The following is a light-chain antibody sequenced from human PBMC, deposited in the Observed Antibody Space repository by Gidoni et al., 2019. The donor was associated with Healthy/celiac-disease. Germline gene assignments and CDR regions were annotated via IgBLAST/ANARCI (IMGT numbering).Light chain of an antibody. J-gene: IGLJ3*02. Sequence: SYELTQPPSVSVSPGQTARITCSGDALPKKYAYWYQQKSGQAPVLVIYEDSKRTSGIPERFSGSSSGTMATLTISGAQVEDEADYYCYSTDSSGNHGWVFGGGTKLTVL. CDR3: YSTDSSGNHGWV. CDR1: ALPKKY. CDR2: EDS. V-gene: IGLV3-10*01.